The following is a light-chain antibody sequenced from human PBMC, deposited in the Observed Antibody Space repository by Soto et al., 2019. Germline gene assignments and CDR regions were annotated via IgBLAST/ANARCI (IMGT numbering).Light chain of an antibody. Sequence: ETVLTQSPGTLSLSPGERATLSCRASQSVSSYLAWYQQKPGQAPRLLIYDASNRATGIPARFSGSGSGTDFTLTISSLEPEDFAVYFCQQYAGPPTTFGQGTRLEIK. CDR1: QSVSSY. CDR2: DAS. CDR3: QQYAGPPTT. V-gene: IGKV3-11*01. J-gene: IGKJ5*01.